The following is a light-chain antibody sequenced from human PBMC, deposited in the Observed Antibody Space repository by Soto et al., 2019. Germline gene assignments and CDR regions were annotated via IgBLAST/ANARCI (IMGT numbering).Light chain of an antibody. CDR1: SSNIGAGYD. CDR3: QSFDSSLSGFVL. Sequence: QSVLTQPPSVSGAPGQRVTISCTGSSSNIGAGYDVHWYQQLPGTAPKLLIYINSNRPSGVPDRFSGSKSGTSASLAITGLQAEDEADYYCQSFDSSLSGFVLFGGGNKLTVL. J-gene: IGLJ3*02. CDR2: INS. V-gene: IGLV1-40*01.